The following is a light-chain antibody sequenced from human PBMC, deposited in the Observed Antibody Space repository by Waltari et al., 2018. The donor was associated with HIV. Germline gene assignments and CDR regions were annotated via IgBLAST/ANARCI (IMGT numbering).Light chain of an antibody. CDR1: QSISTH. V-gene: IGKV1-39*01. CDR2: GAS. Sequence: DIQMTQSPSSLSASVGDRITISCRASQSISTHLNWYQQKLGKVSKVLIYGASTLQSGAPSRFSGSGSGTHFTLTISNLQPEDFATYYCQQSYSNPLTFGPGTKVDVK. CDR3: QQSYSNPLT. J-gene: IGKJ3*01.